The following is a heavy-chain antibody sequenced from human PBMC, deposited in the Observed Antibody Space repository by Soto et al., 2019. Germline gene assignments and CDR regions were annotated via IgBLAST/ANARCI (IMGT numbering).Heavy chain of an antibody. J-gene: IGHJ4*02. CDR1: GFTFSSYD. D-gene: IGHD2-2*01. CDR2: IWYDGSNK. CDR3: MLIPADSLTTGAREKLFDY. Sequence: GGSLRLSCAASGFTFSSYDMHWVRQAPGKGLEWVAVIWYDGSNKYYADSVKGRFTISRDNSKNTLDLQMNSLRAEDTAVYYCMLIPADSLTTGAREKLFDYWGQGTLVTVSS. V-gene: IGHV3-33*01.